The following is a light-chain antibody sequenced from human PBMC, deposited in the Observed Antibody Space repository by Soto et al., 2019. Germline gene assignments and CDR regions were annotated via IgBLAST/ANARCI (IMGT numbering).Light chain of an antibody. CDR3: CSYTGIVV. CDR2: EAT. J-gene: IGLJ3*02. CDR1: ISDVGTYNL. V-gene: IGLV2-23*01. Sequence: QSALTQPASVSGSPGQSITISCTVTISDVGTYNLVSWYQQHPGKAPKVIIYEATKRPSGVSNRFSGSKSGNTASLTISGLQADDEAEHYCCSYTGIVVFGGGTKLTVL.